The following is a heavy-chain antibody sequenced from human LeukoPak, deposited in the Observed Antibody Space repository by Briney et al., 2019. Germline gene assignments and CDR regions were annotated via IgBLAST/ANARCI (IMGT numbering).Heavy chain of an antibody. CDR3: ARGSATASYDFDY. CDR1: GYTLTDYF. J-gene: IGHJ4*02. V-gene: IGHV1-46*01. Sequence: ASVKVSCKASGYTLTDYFIHWVRPAPGQGLEWMGIINPSGGGSSYAQKFQGRVTMTRDTSTSTVYMELSSLRSEDTAVFYCARGSATASYDFDYSGQGTLVTVSS. D-gene: IGHD6-13*01. CDR2: INPSGGGS.